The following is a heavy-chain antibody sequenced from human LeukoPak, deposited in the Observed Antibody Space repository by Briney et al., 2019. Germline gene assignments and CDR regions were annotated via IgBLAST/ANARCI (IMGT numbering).Heavy chain of an antibody. Sequence: GGSLRLSCAASGFTFSSYSMNWVRQAPGKGLGWVSSISSSSSYIYYADSVKGRFTISRDNAKNSLYPQMNSLRAEDTAVYYCARTGIQPNDYGDYFAFDIWGQGTMVTVSS. CDR1: GFTFSSYS. D-gene: IGHD4-17*01. J-gene: IGHJ3*02. CDR2: ISSSSSYI. V-gene: IGHV3-21*01. CDR3: ARTGIQPNDYGDYFAFDI.